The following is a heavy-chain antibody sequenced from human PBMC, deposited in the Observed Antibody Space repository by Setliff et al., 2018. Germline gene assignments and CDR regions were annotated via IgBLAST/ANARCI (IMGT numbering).Heavy chain of an antibody. D-gene: IGHD2-15*01. Sequence: GGSLRLSCTASGLSYINDWVSWVRQAPGKGLEWLASINPHGSEKYYADSVKGRFTISRDNAKNSLSLQMNNLRTEDTAMYCCARFACNGGSCYLSASDYWGQGTLVTVSS. CDR2: INPHGSEK. J-gene: IGHJ4*02. CDR3: ARFACNGGSCYLSASDY. V-gene: IGHV3-7*01. CDR1: GLSYINDW.